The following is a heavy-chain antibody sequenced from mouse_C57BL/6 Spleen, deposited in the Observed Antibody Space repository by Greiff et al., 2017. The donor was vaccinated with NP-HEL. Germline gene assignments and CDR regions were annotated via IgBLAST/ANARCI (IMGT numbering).Heavy chain of an antibody. D-gene: IGHD2-4*01. CDR1: GYTFTSYW. J-gene: IGHJ4*01. Sequence: VQLQQPGAELVKPGASVKLSCKASGYTFTSYWMQWVKQRPGQGLEWIGEIDPSDSYTNYNQKFQGKATLTVDTSSSPAYMQLSSLTSEDSAVYYCARSLGGDYDGVRDYAMDYWGQGTSVTVSS. CDR3: ARSLGGDYDGVRDYAMDY. CDR2: IDPSDSYT. V-gene: IGHV1-50*01.